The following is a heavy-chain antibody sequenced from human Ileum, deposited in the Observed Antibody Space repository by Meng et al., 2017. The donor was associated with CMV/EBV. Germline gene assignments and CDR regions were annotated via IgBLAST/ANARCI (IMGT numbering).Heavy chain of an antibody. CDR1: GFTFSSYW. CDR2: IKQDGSEK. D-gene: IGHD6-13*01. Sequence: GESLKISCAASGFTFSSYWMSWVRQAPGKGLEWVANIKQDGSEKYYVDSVKGRFTISRDNAKNSLYLQMNSLRAEDKAVYYCARVSGAAGIFYPWGQGTLVTVSS. J-gene: IGHJ5*02. CDR3: ARVSGAAGIFYP. V-gene: IGHV3-7*01.